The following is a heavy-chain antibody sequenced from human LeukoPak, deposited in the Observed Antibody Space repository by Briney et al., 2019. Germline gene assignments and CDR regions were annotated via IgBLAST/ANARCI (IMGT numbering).Heavy chain of an antibody. J-gene: IGHJ4*02. Sequence: GGSLRLSCAASGFTFSSYGMHWVRQAPGKGLEWVAVISYGGSNKYYADSVKGRFTISRDNSKNTLYLQMNSLRAEDTAVYYCAKDMEGWIYYGSGSYYHLFDYWGQGAPVTVSS. CDR1: GFTFSSYG. V-gene: IGHV3-30*18. D-gene: IGHD3-10*01. CDR2: ISYGGSNK. CDR3: AKDMEGWIYYGSGSYYHLFDY.